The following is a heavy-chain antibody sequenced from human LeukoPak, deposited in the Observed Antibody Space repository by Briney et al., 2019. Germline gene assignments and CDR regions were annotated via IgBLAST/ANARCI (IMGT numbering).Heavy chain of an antibody. D-gene: IGHD3-22*01. CDR2: IIPIFGTA. V-gene: IGHV1-69*05. Sequence: ASVKASCKASGGTFSSYAISWVRQAPGQGLEWMGGIIPIFGTANYAQKFQGRVTITTDESTSTAYMELSSLRSEDTAVYYCARGRITMIVVADYFDYWGQGPLVTVSS. CDR1: GGTFSSYA. CDR3: ARGRITMIVVADYFDY. J-gene: IGHJ4*02.